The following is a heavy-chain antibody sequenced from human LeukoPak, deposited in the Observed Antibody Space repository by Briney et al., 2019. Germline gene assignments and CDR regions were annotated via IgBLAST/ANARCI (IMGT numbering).Heavy chain of an antibody. D-gene: IGHD6-13*01. CDR1: GGSISTYY. J-gene: IGHJ4*02. Sequence: SETLSLTCTVSGGSISTYYWSWLRQPPGKGLEWIGYIYYSGSTNYNPSLKSRVTVSVDTSKNQFSLKLSSVTAADTAVYYCARGGIAAFHFDYWGQGTLVTVSS. CDR2: IYYSGST. CDR3: ARGGIAAFHFDY. V-gene: IGHV4-59*01.